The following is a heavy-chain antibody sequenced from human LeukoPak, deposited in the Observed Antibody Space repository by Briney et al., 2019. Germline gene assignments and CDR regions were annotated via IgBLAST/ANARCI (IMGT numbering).Heavy chain of an antibody. CDR3: ARGSGYSYGFH. CDR1: DDSITMYY. V-gene: IGHV4-34*01. CDR2: INHSGST. D-gene: IGHD5-18*01. J-gene: IGHJ4*02. Sequence: SETLPLTCSVSDDSITMYYWSWIRQPPGKGLEWIGEINHSGSTNYNPSLKSRVTISVDTSKNQFSLKLSSVTAADTAVYYCARGSGYSYGFHWGQGTLVTVSS.